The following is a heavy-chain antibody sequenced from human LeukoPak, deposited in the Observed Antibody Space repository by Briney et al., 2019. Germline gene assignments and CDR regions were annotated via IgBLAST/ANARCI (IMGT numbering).Heavy chain of an antibody. Sequence: PGGSLRLSCAASGFTFRSYAMSWVRQAPGEGLEWVSAISGSGGSTYHADSVKGRFTISRDNSKNTLYLQMNSLRAEDTAVYYCASLSLLWFGELPPLTDYYYGMDVWGQGTTVTVSS. CDR1: GFTFRSYA. V-gene: IGHV3-23*01. D-gene: IGHD3-10*01. CDR2: ISGSGGST. CDR3: ASLSLLWFGELPPLTDYYYGMDV. J-gene: IGHJ6*02.